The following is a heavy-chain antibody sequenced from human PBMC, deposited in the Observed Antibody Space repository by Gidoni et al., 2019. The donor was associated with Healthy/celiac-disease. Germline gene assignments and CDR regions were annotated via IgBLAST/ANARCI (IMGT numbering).Heavy chain of an antibody. Sequence: EVQLVESGGGLVQPGGSLRLSCAASGFTFSSYSMNWVRQAPGKGLEWVSYISSSSSTIYYADSVKGRFTISRDNAKNSLYLQMNSLRDEDTAVYYCARERDIVVVPAADDAFDIWGQGTMVTVSS. CDR1: GFTFSSYS. V-gene: IGHV3-48*02. J-gene: IGHJ3*02. D-gene: IGHD2-2*01. CDR2: ISSSSSTI. CDR3: ARERDIVVVPAADDAFDI.